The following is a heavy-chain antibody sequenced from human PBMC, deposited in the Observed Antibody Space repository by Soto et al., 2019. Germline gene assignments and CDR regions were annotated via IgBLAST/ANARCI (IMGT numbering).Heavy chain of an antibody. V-gene: IGHV4-34*01. CDR2: LSHTGNT. Sequence: QVQLQQWGAGLLKPSETLSLTCAVYGGSFSEYYWNCIRQPPGMGLEWIGDLSHTGNTKYNPSLKSRLTISLDTSKRQFSLKLRSVTAADTAMYYCVLFVEADSLSDSWAQGTLVSVSS. CDR1: GGSFSEYY. CDR3: VLFVEADSLSDS. J-gene: IGHJ4*02. D-gene: IGHD2-15*01.